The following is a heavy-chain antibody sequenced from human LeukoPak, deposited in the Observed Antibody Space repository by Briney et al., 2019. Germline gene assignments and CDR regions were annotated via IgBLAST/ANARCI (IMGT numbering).Heavy chain of an antibody. CDR3: AVAYCGGDCPPGRAFDI. V-gene: IGHV1-24*01. CDR1: GYTLTELS. D-gene: IGHD2-21*02. CDR2: FDPEDGET. Sequence: ASVKVSCKVSGYTLTELSMHWVRQAPGKGLEWMGGFDPEDGETIYAQKFQGRVTMTEDTSTDTAYMELSSLRSEDTAVYYCAVAYCGGDCPPGRAFDIWGQGTMVTVFS. J-gene: IGHJ3*02.